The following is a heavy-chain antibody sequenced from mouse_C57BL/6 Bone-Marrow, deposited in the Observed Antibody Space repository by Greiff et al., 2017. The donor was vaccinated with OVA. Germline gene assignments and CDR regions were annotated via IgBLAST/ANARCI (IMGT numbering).Heavy chain of an antibody. Sequence: EVMLVESGGGLVKPGGSLKLSFAASGFTFSSYTMSWVRQTPEKRLEWVATISGGGGNTYYPDSVKGRFTISRDNAKNTLYLQLSSLRSEDTALYYCARGGFDVWGTGTTVTVSS. CDR2: ISGGGGNT. CDR3: ARGGFDV. CDR1: GFTFSSYT. V-gene: IGHV5-9*01. J-gene: IGHJ1*03.